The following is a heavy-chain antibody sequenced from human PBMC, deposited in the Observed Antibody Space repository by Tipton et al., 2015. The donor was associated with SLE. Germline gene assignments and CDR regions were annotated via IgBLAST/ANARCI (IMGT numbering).Heavy chain of an antibody. J-gene: IGHJ4*02. CDR1: GGSINTVSYY. Sequence: TLSLTCTVSGGSINTVSYYWGWIRQPPGKGLEWIGSIFHTGSTYYSPSLKRRVTISVDTSRSHFSLTLTSVTAADTAVYFCARHALGQPVDWGPGTLVTVSS. D-gene: IGHD6-6*01. V-gene: IGHV4-39*01. CDR3: ARHALGQPVD. CDR2: IFHTGST.